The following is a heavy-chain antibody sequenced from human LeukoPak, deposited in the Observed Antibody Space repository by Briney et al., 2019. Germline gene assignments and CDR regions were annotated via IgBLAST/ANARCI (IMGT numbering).Heavy chain of an antibody. CDR1: GFTFSSYA. CDR2: ISGSGGST. J-gene: IGHJ6*03. D-gene: IGHD2-15*01. V-gene: IGHV3-23*01. Sequence: GGSLRLSCAASGFTFSSYAMSWVRQAPGKGLEWVSAISGSGGSTYYADSVKGRFTISRDKSKNALSLQMNGLRVEDTAVYYCAKVMPPGRIRFYSYYMDVWGKGTTVTVS. CDR3: AKVMPPGRIRFYSYYMDV.